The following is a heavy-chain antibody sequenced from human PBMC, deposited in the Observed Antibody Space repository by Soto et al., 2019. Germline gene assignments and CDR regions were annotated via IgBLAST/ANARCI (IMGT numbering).Heavy chain of an antibody. CDR1: GGSINKYY. CDR2: IYYSGST. J-gene: IGHJ4*02. D-gene: IGHD2-8*01. Sequence: SETLSLTCTVSGGSINKYYWSWMRQPPGKGLEWIGYIYYSGSTNYNPSLRNRVTISVDTSKDQFSLKLRSVTAADTAVYYCVRTNHFDYWGQGSLVTVSS. CDR3: VRTNHFDY. V-gene: IGHV4-59*08.